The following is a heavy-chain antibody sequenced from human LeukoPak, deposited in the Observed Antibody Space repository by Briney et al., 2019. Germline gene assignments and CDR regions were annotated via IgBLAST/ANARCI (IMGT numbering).Heavy chain of an antibody. D-gene: IGHD3-10*01. CDR1: GFTFSSYA. CDR3: ASDRVLLWFGELNY. V-gene: IGHV3-30-3*01. Sequence: PGGSLRLSCAASGFTFSSYAMHWVRQAPGKGLEWVAVISYDGSNKYYADSVKGRFTISRGKSKNTLYLQMNSLRAEDTAVYYCASDRVLLWFGELNYWGQGTLVTVSS. J-gene: IGHJ4*02. CDR2: ISYDGSNK.